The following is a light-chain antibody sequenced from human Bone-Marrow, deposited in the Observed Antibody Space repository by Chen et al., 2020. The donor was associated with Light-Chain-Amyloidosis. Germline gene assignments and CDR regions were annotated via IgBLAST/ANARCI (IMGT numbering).Light chain of an antibody. V-gene: IGLV1-44*01. J-gene: IGLJ3*02. CDR3: AAWDDSLRTYL. CDR1: GSNIGGHS. CDR2: NNH. Sequence: QSLLTQPPSASGTPGQAVNIASSGSGSNIGGHSVNWYQHLPGTAPQLVIFNNHKRPSGVPDRFSGSRSGTSASLAISGLQADDEGDYYCAAWDDSLRTYLFGGGTKLTVL.